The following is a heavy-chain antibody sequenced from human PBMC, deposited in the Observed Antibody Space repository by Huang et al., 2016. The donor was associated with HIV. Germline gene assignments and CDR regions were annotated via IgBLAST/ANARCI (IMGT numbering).Heavy chain of an antibody. V-gene: IGHV1-69*01. CDR1: GGSFRNFA. CDR2: ISPTRGRA. J-gene: IGHJ4*02. D-gene: IGHD3-22*01. CDR3: ATVDYYDTSGPQRGYFDN. Sequence: QVQLVQSGAEVKKPGSSVKVSCKASGGSFRNFAIGWVRQAPGQGLEWMGGISPTRGRANDEQKCQGRVTVIADESTSTAYMELSSMRSEDTAVYYCATVDYYDTSGPQRGYFDNWGQGTLVTVSS.